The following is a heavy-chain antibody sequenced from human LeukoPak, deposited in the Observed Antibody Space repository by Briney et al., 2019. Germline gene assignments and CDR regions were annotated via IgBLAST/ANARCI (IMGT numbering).Heavy chain of an antibody. D-gene: IGHD3-22*01. Sequence: ASVKVSCKASGYTFTSYYMHWVRRAPGQGLEWMGIINPSGGSTSYAQKFQGRVTMTRDTSTSTVYMELSSLRSEDTAVYYCARDWYYDSSGYYTTGYYFDYWGQGTLVTVSS. V-gene: IGHV1-46*01. J-gene: IGHJ4*02. CDR2: INPSGGST. CDR3: ARDWYYDSSGYYTTGYYFDY. CDR1: GYTFTSYY.